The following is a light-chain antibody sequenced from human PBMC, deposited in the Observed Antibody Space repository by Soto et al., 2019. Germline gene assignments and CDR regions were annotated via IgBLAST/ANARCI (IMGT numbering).Light chain of an antibody. CDR1: SSDVGGYNF. V-gene: IGLV2-11*01. CDR3: CSYAGSYTYV. CDR2: DVT. Sequence: QSALTQPRSVSGSPGQSVTISCTGTSSDVGGYNFVSWYQQHPGKAPKLMIYDVTQRPSGVPDRFSGSKSCNTASLTISGLQSEYEADYYCCSYAGSYTYVFGTRTKLTVL. J-gene: IGLJ1*01.